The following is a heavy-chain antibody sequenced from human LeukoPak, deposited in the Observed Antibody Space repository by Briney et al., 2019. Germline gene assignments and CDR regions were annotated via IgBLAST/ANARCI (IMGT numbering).Heavy chain of an antibody. CDR2: IKQDGSEK. Sequence: GGSLRLFCAASGFTFSSYWMSWVRQAPGKGLEWVANIKQDGSEKYYVDSVKGRFTISRDNAKNSLYLQMNSLRAEDTAVYYCARGRGDLLIVGFDYWGQGTLVTVSS. CDR3: ARGRGDLLIVGFDY. CDR1: GFTFSSYW. D-gene: IGHD1-26*01. V-gene: IGHV3-7*01. J-gene: IGHJ4*02.